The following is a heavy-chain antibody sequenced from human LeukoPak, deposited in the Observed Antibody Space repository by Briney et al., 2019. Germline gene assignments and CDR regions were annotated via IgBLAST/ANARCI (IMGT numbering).Heavy chain of an antibody. V-gene: IGHV1-8*01. D-gene: IGHD6-19*01. J-gene: IGHJ4*02. Sequence: GALVKVSCKASGYTFTSYDINWVRQGTGQGLEWMGWMNPNSGNTGYAQKFQGRVTMTRNTSISTAYMELSSLRSEDTAVYYCARGGLLAVAGLEDYWGQGTLVTVSS. CDR2: MNPNSGNT. CDR3: ARGGLLAVAGLEDY. CDR1: GYTFTSYD.